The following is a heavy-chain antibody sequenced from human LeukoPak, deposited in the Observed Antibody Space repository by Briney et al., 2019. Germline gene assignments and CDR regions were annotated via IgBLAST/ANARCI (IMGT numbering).Heavy chain of an antibody. CDR3: ARETVNGGNSEYFQH. V-gene: IGHV1-46*01. J-gene: IGHJ1*01. Sequence: ASVKVSCKASGYTFTSYYMHWVRQSPGQGLEWMGIINPSGGSTSYAQKFQGRVTMTRDMSTSTVYMELSSLRSEDTAVYYCARETVNGGNSEYFQHWGQGTLVTVSS. CDR1: GYTFTSYY. CDR2: INPSGGST. D-gene: IGHD4-23*01.